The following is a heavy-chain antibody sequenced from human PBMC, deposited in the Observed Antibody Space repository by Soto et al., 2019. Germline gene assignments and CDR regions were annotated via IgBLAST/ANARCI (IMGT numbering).Heavy chain of an antibody. Sequence: SETLSLTCTVSGGSISSSSYYWGWIRQPPGKGLEWIGSIYYSGSTYYNPSLKSRVTISVDTSKNQFSLKLSSVTAADTAVYYCASVQRGVIVFVPHWGQGTLDTVSS. CDR2: IYYSGST. CDR1: GGSISSSSYY. V-gene: IGHV4-39*01. J-gene: IGHJ4*02. CDR3: ASVQRGVIVFVPH. D-gene: IGHD3-16*02.